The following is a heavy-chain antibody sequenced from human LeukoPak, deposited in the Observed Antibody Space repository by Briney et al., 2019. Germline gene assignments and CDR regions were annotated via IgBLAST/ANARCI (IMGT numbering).Heavy chain of an antibody. CDR2: SGTVGDT. Sequence: GESLRLSCAASGFTSSAYDLHWVRQITGGGLEWVSTSGTVGDTFYSDSVKGRFTISRENAKNSVHLRMNSLRVEDSAIYFCVRAAMPYIINGRRFDYWGQGTLVTVSS. J-gene: IGHJ4*02. CDR3: VRAAMPYIINGRRFDY. CDR1: GFTSSAYD. D-gene: IGHD2-2*01. V-gene: IGHV3-13*04.